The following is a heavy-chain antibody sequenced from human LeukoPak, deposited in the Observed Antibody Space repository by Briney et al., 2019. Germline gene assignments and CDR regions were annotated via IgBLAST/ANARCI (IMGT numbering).Heavy chain of an antibody. CDR2: IYPGNSDT. CDR1: GYTFTTYW. Sequence: GESLKISCKGSGYTFTTYWIGLVRQMPGKGLEWMGLIYPGNSDTRYSPSFQGQVTISADKSIDTAYLQWSSLQASDTAIYYCARNGAAGTPNRFFNWFDPWGQGTLVTVSS. CDR3: ARNGAAGTPNRFFNWFDP. D-gene: IGHD6-13*01. V-gene: IGHV5-51*01. J-gene: IGHJ5*02.